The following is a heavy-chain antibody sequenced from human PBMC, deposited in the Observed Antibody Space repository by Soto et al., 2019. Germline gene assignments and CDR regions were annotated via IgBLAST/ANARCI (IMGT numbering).Heavy chain of an antibody. CDR2: ISSGGGST. Sequence: EVQLLESGGGLVQPAGSLRLSCAASGLTFSSYAMSCVRQAPGKWLEWVSGISSGGGSTYYANSVKGRFTVSRDKAKNTIFPQMNSLKAQATILEYRAKSPPAAEYYSVTGYHTDFDLWGRGTLGTVSS. J-gene: IGHJ2*01. CDR3: AKSPPAAEYYSVTGYHTDFDL. CDR1: GLTFSSYA. V-gene: IGHV3-23*01. D-gene: IGHD3-3*01.